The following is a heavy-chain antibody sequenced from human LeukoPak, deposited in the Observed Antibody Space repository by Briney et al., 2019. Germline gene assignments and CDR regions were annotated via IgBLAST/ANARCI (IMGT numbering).Heavy chain of an antibody. Sequence: SETLSLTCTVSYGSISSYYWSWIRQPAGKGLEWIGRIYTSGSTNYNPSLKSRVTMSVDTSKNQFSLKLSSVTAADTAVYYCARAEYYYDSSGYSAYDRWGQGTLVTVSS. CDR1: YGSISSYY. V-gene: IGHV4-4*07. CDR3: ARAEYYYDSSGYSAYDR. J-gene: IGHJ4*02. D-gene: IGHD3-22*01. CDR2: IYTSGST.